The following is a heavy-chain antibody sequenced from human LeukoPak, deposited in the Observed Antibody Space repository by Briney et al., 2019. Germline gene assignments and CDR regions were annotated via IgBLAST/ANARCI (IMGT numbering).Heavy chain of an antibody. CDR1: GYRFTIYD. J-gene: IGHJ2*01. Sequence: ASVYVSCYSAGYRFTIYDNNWVRQGTGPGLEWMGFLNPNSGNTGYAQKFQGRVTMTRNTSISTAYMELSSLRSEDTAVYYCARGGGGSYVYWYFDLWGRGTLVTVSS. D-gene: IGHD2-15*01. CDR2: LNPNSGNT. V-gene: IGHV1-8*01. CDR3: ARGGGGSYVYWYFDL.